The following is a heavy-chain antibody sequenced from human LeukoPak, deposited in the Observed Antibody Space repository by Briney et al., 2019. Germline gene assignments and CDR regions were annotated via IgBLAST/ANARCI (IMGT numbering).Heavy chain of an antibody. V-gene: IGHV3-30*02. D-gene: IGHD6-19*01. J-gene: IGHJ5*02. CDR3: AKGSAVAAPRNWFDP. CDR1: GFTFSNYD. Sequence: PGGSLRLSCAASGFTFSNYDIHWVRQAPGKGLGWVAFIRYDGSNKYYADSVKGRFTISRDNSKNTLYLQINSLRAEDTAVYYCAKGSAVAAPRNWFDPWGRGTLVTVSS. CDR2: IRYDGSNK.